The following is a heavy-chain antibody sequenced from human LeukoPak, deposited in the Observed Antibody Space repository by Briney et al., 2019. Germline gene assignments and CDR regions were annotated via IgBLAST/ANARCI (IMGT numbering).Heavy chain of an antibody. CDR2: IYDSGST. Sequence: SETLSLTCTVSGGSISSYYWSWIRQPPGKGLEWIGYIYDSGSTNYNPSLKSRVTISVDTSKNQFSLKLSSVTAADTAVYYCARTYYDILTGYYHSWFDPWGQGTLVTVSS. CDR3: ARTYYDILTGYYHSWFDP. V-gene: IGHV4-59*01. D-gene: IGHD3-9*01. CDR1: GGSISSYY. J-gene: IGHJ5*02.